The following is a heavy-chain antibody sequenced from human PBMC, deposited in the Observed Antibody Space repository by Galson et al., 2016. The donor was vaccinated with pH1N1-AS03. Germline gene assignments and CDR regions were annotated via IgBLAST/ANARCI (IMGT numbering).Heavy chain of an antibody. J-gene: IGHJ6*02. CDR1: GGTFSSSA. CDR3: GKSPMVPYHLDV. D-gene: IGHD3-10*01. V-gene: IGHV1-69*06. Sequence: SVKVSCKASGGTFSSSAVGWVRQAPGQGLEWMGGILPIFGTANYAQRFQARLSITADKSTNTVYLELTSLRSDDTAVYYCGKSPMVPYHLDVWGQGTTVTVSS. CDR2: ILPIFGTA.